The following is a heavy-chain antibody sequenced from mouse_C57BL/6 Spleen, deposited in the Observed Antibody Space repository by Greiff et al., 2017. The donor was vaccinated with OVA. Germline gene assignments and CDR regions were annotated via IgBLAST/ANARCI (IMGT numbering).Heavy chain of an antibody. D-gene: IGHD1-1*01. V-gene: IGHV3-6*01. J-gene: IGHJ3*01. Sequence: VQLKESGPGLVKPSQSLSLTCSVTGYSITSGYYWNWIRQFPGNKLEWMGYISYDGSNNYNPSLKNRISITRDTSKNQFFLKLNSVTTEDTATYYCARWDYGFAYWGQGTLVTVSA. CDR2: ISYDGSN. CDR3: ARWDYGFAY. CDR1: GYSITSGYY.